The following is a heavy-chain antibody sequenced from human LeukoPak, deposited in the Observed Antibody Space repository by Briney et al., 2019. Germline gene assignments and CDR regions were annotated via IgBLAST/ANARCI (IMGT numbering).Heavy chain of an antibody. J-gene: IGHJ4*02. Sequence: SETLSLTCAVSGGSISSGGYSWSWIRQPPGKGLEWIGYIYHSGSTYYNPSLKSRVIISVDRSKNQFSLKLSSVTAADTAVYYCARAKPYDYVWGSYRRTHYFDYWGQGTLVTVSS. V-gene: IGHV4-30-2*01. CDR1: GGSISSGGYS. CDR3: ARAKPYDYVWGSYRRTHYFDY. CDR2: IYHSGST. D-gene: IGHD3-16*02.